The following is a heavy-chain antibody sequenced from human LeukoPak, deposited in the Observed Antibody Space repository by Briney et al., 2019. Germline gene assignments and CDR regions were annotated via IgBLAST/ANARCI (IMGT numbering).Heavy chain of an antibody. J-gene: IGHJ5*02. CDR3: AREAHVLRFLEWLPNWFDP. V-gene: IGHV4-4*07. Sequence: SETLSLTCTVSGGSISSYYWSWIRQPAGKGLEWIGRIYTSGSTNYNPSLKSRVTISVDTSKNQFSLKLSSVTAADTAVYYCAREAHVLRFLEWLPNWFDPWGQGTLVTVSS. CDR2: IYTSGST. CDR1: GGSISSYY. D-gene: IGHD3-3*01.